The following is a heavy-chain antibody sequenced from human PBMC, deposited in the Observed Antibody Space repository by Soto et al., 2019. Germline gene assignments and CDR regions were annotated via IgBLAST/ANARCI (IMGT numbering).Heavy chain of an antibody. D-gene: IGHD5-12*01. J-gene: IGHJ3*02. CDR1: GFTFSSYA. CDR3: VKDQGVATTKDDFDI. CDR2: ISSNGGST. V-gene: IGHV3-64D*06. Sequence: TGGSLRLSCSASGFTFSSYAMHWVRQAPGKGLEYVSAISSNGGSTYYADSVKGRFTISRDNSKNTLYLQMSSLRAEDTAVYYCVKDQGVATTKDDFDIWGQGPMVTVS.